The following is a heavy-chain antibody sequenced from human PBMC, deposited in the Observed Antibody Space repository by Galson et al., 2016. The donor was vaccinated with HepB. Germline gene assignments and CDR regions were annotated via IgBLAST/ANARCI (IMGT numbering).Heavy chain of an antibody. CDR2: IWYDGSSK. D-gene: IGHD1-1*01. CDR1: GFTFSKYG. CDR3: ARDAQQLLRGYYYGMDV. V-gene: IGHV3-33*01. J-gene: IGHJ6*01. Sequence: SLRLSCAASGFTFSKYGMHWVRQAPGKGLERVAGIWYDGSSKNYADSVKGRFIIFRDNSRNKLYLEMNSLRAEDTAVYYCARDAQQLLRGYYYGMDVWGQGTTVTVSS.